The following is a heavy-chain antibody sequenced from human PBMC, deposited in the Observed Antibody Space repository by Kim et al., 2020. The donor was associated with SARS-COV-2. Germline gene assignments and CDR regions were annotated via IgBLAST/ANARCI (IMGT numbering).Heavy chain of an antibody. CDR2: ISYNGSNK. D-gene: IGHD1-1*01. J-gene: IGHJ6*01. Sequence: GGSLRLSCAASGFTFSSYGMHWVRQAPGKGLEWVAVISYNGSNKYYADSVKGRFTISRDNAKNTLYLQMNSLRAEDTAVYYCARDLWRGRGTGSNNDGM. V-gene: IGHV3-30*04. CDR3: ARDLWRGRGTGSNNDGM. CDR1: GFTFSSYG.